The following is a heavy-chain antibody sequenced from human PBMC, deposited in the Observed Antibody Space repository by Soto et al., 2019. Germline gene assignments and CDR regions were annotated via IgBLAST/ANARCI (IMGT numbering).Heavy chain of an antibody. CDR2: IYYSGST. CDR1: GGSISSGGYY. Sequence: LSLTCTVSGGSISSGGYYWSWIRQHPGKGLEWIGYIYYSGSTYYNPSLKSRVTISVDTSKNQFSLKLSSVTAADTAVYYCARTTVTTYYYYGMDVWGQGTTVTVSS. D-gene: IGHD4-17*01. J-gene: IGHJ6*02. CDR3: ARTTVTTYYYYGMDV. V-gene: IGHV4-31*03.